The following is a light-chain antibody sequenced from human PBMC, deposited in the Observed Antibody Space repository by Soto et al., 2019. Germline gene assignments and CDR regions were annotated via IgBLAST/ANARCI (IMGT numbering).Light chain of an antibody. CDR2: EVS. J-gene: IGLJ1*01. Sequence: QSALTQPASVSGSPGQSITISCTGTSSDVGGYNHVSWYKQHPGKAPKLMIYEVSDRPSGVSNRFSGSKSGNTASLTISGLQAEDEADYYCSSYTSSSTYVFGTGTKVTVL. CDR1: SSDVGGYNH. V-gene: IGLV2-14*01. CDR3: SSYTSSSTYV.